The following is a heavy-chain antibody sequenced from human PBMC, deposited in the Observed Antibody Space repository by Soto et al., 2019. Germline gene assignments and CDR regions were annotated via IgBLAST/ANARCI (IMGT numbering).Heavy chain of an antibody. Sequence: PSHTPFLTGSACDSSITRGDYYWCCVRPAPGKGLESIGYIHYTVSTSYHPSLTSRVTISIDMSKNQFSLNLKAVTAADTAVYSCSLTVGFFSPWDYWGQGTQVTVSS. D-gene: IGHD1-26*01. J-gene: IGHJ4*02. CDR2: IHYTVST. CDR1: DSSITRGDYY. CDR3: SLTVGFFSPWDY. V-gene: IGHV4-30-4*01.